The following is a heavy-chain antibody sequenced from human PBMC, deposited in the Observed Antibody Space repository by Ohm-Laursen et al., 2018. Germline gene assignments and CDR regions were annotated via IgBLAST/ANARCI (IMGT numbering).Heavy chain of an antibody. V-gene: IGHV4-59*01. CDR1: GGSMRSYY. J-gene: IGHJ3*02. D-gene: IGHD6-13*01. CDR3: ARESGYSPGDAFDI. CDR2: IYHSGST. Sequence: SDTLSLTCTVSGGSMRSYYWSWIRQPPGKGLEWIGYIYHSGSTTYNPSLKSRVTISVDTSKNQFSLKLSSVTAADTAVYYCARESGYSPGDAFDIWGQGTMVTVSS.